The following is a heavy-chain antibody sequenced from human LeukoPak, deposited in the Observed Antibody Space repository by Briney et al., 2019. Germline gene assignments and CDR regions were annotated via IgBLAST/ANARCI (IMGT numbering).Heavy chain of an antibody. D-gene: IGHD5-24*01. J-gene: IGHJ4*02. CDR1: GYTFTGYY. CDR3: ARLGGRDGYADY. V-gene: IGHV1-2*02. CDR2: INPNSGGT. Sequence: ASVKVSCKASGYTFTGYYMHWVRQAPGQGLEGMGWINPNSGGTSYAQKFQGRVTMTRDTSISTAYMELSRLRSDDTAVYYCARLGGRDGYADYWGQGTLVTVSS.